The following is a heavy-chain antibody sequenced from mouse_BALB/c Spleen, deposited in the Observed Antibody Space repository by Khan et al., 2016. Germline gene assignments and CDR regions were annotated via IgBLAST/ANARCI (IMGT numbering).Heavy chain of an antibody. J-gene: IGHJ3*01. CDR2: ITYSCLT. CDR1: GYSITSDYA. D-gene: IGHD2-3*01. Sequence: EVQLQESGPGLVKPSQSLSLTCTVTGYSITSDYAWNWIRQFPGNKLEWMGYITYSCLTNYNPSLKSRISITRDTSKNQFFLQLLSVTTEDTATCYCGYDGYYAWFSYWGQGTLVTISA. V-gene: IGHV3-2*02. CDR3: GYDGYYAWFSY.